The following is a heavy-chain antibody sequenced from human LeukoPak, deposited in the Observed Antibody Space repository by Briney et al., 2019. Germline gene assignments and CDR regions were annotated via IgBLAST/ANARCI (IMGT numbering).Heavy chain of an antibody. V-gene: IGHV1-24*01. J-gene: IGHJ4*02. CDR3: AVLEIYSGSPQYYFDY. CDR1: GYTLPELS. CDR2: FDPEDGET. D-gene: IGHD1-26*01. Sequence: ASVKVSCKVSGYTLPELSMHWVRQAPRKGLEWMGGFDPEDGETIYAQKFQGRVTMTEDTSTDTAYMELSSLRSEDTAVYYCAVLEIYSGSPQYYFDYWGQGTRVTVSS.